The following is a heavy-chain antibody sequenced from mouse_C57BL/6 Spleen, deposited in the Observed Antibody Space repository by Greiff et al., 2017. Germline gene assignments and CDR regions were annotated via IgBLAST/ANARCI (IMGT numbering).Heavy chain of an antibody. J-gene: IGHJ3*01. D-gene: IGHD2-3*01. CDR3: ARELGYSWFAY. CDR2: IHPNSGST. V-gene: IGHV1-64*01. CDR1: GYTFTSYW. Sequence: VQLQQPGAELVKPGASVKLSCKASGYTFTSYWMHWVKQRPGQGLEWIGMIHPNSGSTNYNEKFKSKATLTVDKSSSTAYMQLSSLTSEDSAVYYCARELGYSWFAYWGQGTLVTVSA.